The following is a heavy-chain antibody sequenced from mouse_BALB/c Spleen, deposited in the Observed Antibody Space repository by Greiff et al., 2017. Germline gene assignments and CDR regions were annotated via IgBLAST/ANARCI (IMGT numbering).Heavy chain of an antibody. D-gene: IGHD4-1*01. CDR1: GYTFTSYW. J-gene: IGHJ2*02. Sequence: LQQPGAELVKPGASVKLSCKASGYTFTSYWMHWVKQRPGQGLEWIGEINPSNGRTNYNEKFKSKATLTVDKSSSTAYMQLSSLTSEDSAVYYCLTGTGDYWGQGTSLTVSS. CDR3: LTGTGDY. CDR2: INPSNGRT. V-gene: IGHV1S81*02.